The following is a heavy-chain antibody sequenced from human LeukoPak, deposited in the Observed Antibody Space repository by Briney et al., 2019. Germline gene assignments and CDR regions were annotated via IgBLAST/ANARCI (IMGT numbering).Heavy chain of an antibody. CDR2: ITGGSHYI. CDR1: VSTFSTST. D-gene: IGHD1-26*01. V-gene: IGHV3-21*01. Sequence: GGSLRLSCAASVSTFSTSTMNWVRQAPGKGLEWVSYITGGSHYIYYADSVKGRFTISRDNAKNSLYLQMNNLRAEDTAVYYCARRGAGFDYWGLGTLVTVSS. CDR3: ARRGAGFDY. J-gene: IGHJ4*02.